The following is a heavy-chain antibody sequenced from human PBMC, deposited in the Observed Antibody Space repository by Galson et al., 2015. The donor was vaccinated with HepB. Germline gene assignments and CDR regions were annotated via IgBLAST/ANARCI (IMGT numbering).Heavy chain of an antibody. CDR1: GFPVSSNY. J-gene: IGHJ4*02. CDR3: ATAGGYSGYDDDY. CDR2: IKEDGNAK. V-gene: IGHV3-7*03. Sequence: LRLSCAASGFPVSSNYMSWVHQAPGKGLEWVANIKEDGNAKYYVDSVKGRSSISRDNAKNSLYLELNSLRAEDTAVYYCATAGGYSGYDDDYWGQGTLVTVSS. D-gene: IGHD5-12*01.